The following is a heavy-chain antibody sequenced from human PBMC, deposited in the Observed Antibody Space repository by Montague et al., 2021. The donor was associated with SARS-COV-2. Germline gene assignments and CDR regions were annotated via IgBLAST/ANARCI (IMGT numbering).Heavy chain of an antibody. CDR3: ARVGTNSETYY. J-gene: IGHJ4*02. CDR2: VVPRGDST. Sequence: SLRLSCAASGFSFRSHVVNWVRQAPGKGPEWVSAVVPRGDSTFYADSVKGRFTISRDNSKNALYLQMNSLRAEDTAIYYCARVGTNSETYYWGQGTLVTVSS. V-gene: IGHV3-23*01. D-gene: IGHD1-26*01. CDR1: GFSFRSHV.